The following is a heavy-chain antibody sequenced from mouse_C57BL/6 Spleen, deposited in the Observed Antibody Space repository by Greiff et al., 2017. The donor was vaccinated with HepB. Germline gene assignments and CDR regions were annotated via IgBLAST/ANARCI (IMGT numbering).Heavy chain of an antibody. V-gene: IGHV1-63*01. CDR1: GYTFTNYW. J-gene: IGHJ1*03. CDR2: IYPGGGYT. D-gene: IGHD1-1*02. Sequence: VKLMESGAELVRPGTSVKMSCKASGYTFTNYWIGWAKQRPGHGLEWIGDIYPGGGYTNYNEKFKGQATLTADKSSSTAYMQFSSLTSEDSAIYYCARDLDGDWYFDVWGTGTTVTVSS. CDR3: ARDLDGDWYFDV.